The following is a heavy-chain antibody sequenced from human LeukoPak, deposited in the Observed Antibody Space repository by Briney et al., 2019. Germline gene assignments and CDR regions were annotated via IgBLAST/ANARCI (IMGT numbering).Heavy chain of an antibody. J-gene: IGHJ3*01. V-gene: IGHV3-7*04. CDR1: EFTFNSYW. CDR3: ARGDYYDRSGYYTDAFDV. Sequence: GGSLRLSCAASEFTFNSYWMSWVRQGPGKGLEWVANIKQDGSEKYYVDSAKGRFTISRDNAKNSLYLQMNSLRAEDTAVYYCARGDYYDRSGYYTDAFDVWGQGTMVTVSS. D-gene: IGHD3-22*01. CDR2: IKQDGSEK.